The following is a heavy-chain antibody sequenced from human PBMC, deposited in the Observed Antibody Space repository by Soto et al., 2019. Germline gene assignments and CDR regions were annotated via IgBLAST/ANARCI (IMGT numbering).Heavy chain of an antibody. D-gene: IGHD6-13*01. J-gene: IGHJ5*02. V-gene: IGHV3-74*01. Sequence: GGSLRLSCAASGFTFSSYWMHWVRQAPGKGLVWVSRINSDGSSTSYADSVKGRFTISRDNAKNTLYLQMNSLRAEDTAVYYCARGRRRGTAAGPNWFDPWGQGTLVTVSS. CDR3: ARGRRRGTAAGPNWFDP. CDR2: INSDGSST. CDR1: GFTFSSYW.